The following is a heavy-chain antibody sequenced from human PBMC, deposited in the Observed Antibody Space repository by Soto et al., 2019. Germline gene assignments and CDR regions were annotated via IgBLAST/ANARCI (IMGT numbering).Heavy chain of an antibody. CDR3: ARDRCISTDCYWGTWSDP. J-gene: IGHJ5*02. CDR2: INHSGST. V-gene: IGHV4-34*01. CDR1: GGSFSGYY. D-gene: IGHD2-2*01. Sequence: SETQSLTCTVSGGSFSGYYLSWIRQPPGKGLEWIGEINHSGSTNYNPSLKSRVTISVDTSKNQFSLKLSSVTAEDTAVYYCARDRCISTDCYWGTWSDPWGQGTLVTVSS.